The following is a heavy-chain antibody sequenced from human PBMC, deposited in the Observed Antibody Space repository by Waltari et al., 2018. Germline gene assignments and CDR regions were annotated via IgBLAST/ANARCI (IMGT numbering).Heavy chain of an antibody. D-gene: IGHD3-9*01. CDR2: IYYSGST. CDR1: GGSISSYY. V-gene: IGHV4-59*01. J-gene: IGHJ4*02. Sequence: QVQLQESGPGLVKPSETLSLTCTVPGGSISSYYWSWIRQPPGKGLEWIGYIYYSGSTNYNPSLKSRVTISVDTSKTQFSLNLRSVTAADTAVYYCARDIFEGRFDYWGQGTLVTVSS. CDR3: ARDIFEGRFDY.